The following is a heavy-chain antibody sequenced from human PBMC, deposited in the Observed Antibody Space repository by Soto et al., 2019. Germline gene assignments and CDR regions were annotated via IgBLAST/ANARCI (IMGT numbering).Heavy chain of an antibody. CDR1: GFSISSPGVG. Sequence: GSGPTLVNPTQTLTLTCTFSGFSISSPGVGVGWIRQPPGKALEWLALTYWDDDKRYSPSLKSRLAITRDTSKNQVVLTMTNMDPVDTATFYCAPETTTLPFDYGGQGTLVTVSS. V-gene: IGHV2-5*02. CDR3: APETTTLPFDY. J-gene: IGHJ4*02. CDR2: TYWDDDK. D-gene: IGHD4-17*01.